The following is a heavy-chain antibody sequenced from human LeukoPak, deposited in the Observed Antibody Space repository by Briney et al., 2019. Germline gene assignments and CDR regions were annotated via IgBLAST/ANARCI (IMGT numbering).Heavy chain of an antibody. V-gene: IGHV4-30-4*01. CDR3: AKGRTYCGGDCYTDGGLDI. D-gene: IGHD2-21*02. Sequence: PSETLSLTCTVSGGSISSGDYYWSWIRQPPGKGLEWIGYIYYSGSTYYNPSLKSRVTISVDTSKNQFSLKLSSVTAADTAVYYCAKGRTYCGGDCYTDGGLDIWGQGTMVTVSS. CDR1: GGSISSGDYY. J-gene: IGHJ3*02. CDR2: IYYSGST.